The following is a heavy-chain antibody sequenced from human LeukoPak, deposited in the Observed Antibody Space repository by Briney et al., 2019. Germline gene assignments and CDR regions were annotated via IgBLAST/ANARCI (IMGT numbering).Heavy chain of an antibody. Sequence: ASVKVSCKTSGYSFTDYYMHWVRQAPGQGLEWMGWINPNSGGTNYAQKFQGRVTMTRDTSISTAYMELSRLRSDDTAVYYCARGTYYERFDCWGQGTLVTVSS. J-gene: IGHJ4*02. V-gene: IGHV1-2*02. CDR2: INPNSGGT. CDR1: GYSFTDYY. CDR3: ARGTYYERFDC. D-gene: IGHD3-22*01.